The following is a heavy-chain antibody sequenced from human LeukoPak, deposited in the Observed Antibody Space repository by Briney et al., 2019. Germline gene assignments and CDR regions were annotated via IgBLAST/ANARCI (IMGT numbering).Heavy chain of an antibody. Sequence: SETLSLTYTVSGGSISISYWSWIRQPPGKGLEWIRYIYYSGSTNYNPSLRSRLTISVDTSKNQFSLKLSSVTAADTAVYYCARERAELLWFGEPLAWCDPWGQGTLVTVSS. J-gene: IGHJ5*02. CDR3: ARERAELLWFGEPLAWCDP. V-gene: IGHV4-59*01. D-gene: IGHD3-10*01. CDR2: IYYSGST. CDR1: GGSISISY.